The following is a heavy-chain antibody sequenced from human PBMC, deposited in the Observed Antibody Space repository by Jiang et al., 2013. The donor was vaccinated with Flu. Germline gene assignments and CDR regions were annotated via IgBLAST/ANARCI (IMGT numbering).Heavy chain of an antibody. CDR1: GYTFTNYY. CDR2: ISTKNGDT. V-gene: IGHV1-2*02. Sequence: SGAEVKMPGASVKVSCKASGYTFTNYYMHWVRQSPGQGLQWMGWISTKNGDTDYAQAFQGRVTMTRDTSISTVYMELASLRSDDTAIYYCARDLYRSYDFWGQGTLVTVSS. J-gene: IGHJ4*02. D-gene: IGHD3-10*01. CDR3: ARDLYRSYDF.